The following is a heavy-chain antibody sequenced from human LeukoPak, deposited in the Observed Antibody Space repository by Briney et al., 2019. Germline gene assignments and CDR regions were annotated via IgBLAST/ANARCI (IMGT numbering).Heavy chain of an antibody. D-gene: IGHD5-24*01. CDR3: AKEGVPWLPRV. J-gene: IGHJ4*02. Sequence: GGSLRLSCAASGFTFSDYYMSWIRQAPGKGLEWLSYISSSGSTIYYADSVKGRFTISRDNAKNSLYLQMNSLRAEDTAVYYCAKEGVPWLPRVWGQGTLVTVSS. CDR1: GFTFSDYY. V-gene: IGHV3-11*01. CDR2: ISSSGSTI.